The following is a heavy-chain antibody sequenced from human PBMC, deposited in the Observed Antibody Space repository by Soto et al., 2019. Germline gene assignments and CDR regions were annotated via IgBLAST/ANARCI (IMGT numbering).Heavy chain of an antibody. CDR2: ISHGRST. V-gene: IGHV4-4*02. D-gene: IGHD6-6*01. Sequence: SESLSLTCVFSGGSSSSSDWWGWVRQPPGKGVGGIGEISHGRSTNYKPSLQSRVTISVDKSKNKLSLKLSSVSAADTAVYYCAREFSRSWGENWFDPWGQGTLVTVSS. CDR1: GGSSSSSDW. CDR3: AREFSRSWGENWFDP. J-gene: IGHJ5*02.